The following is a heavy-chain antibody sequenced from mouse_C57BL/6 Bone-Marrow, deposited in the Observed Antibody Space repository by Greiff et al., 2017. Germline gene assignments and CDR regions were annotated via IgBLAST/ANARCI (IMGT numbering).Heavy chain of an antibody. V-gene: IGHV1-64*01. Sequence: VQLQQPGAELVKPGASVKLSCKASGYTFTSYWMHWVKQRPGQGLEWIGMIHPNSGSTNYNEKFKSKATLTVDKSSSTAYMQLSSLTSEDSAVYYCARWWDYDAGWYFDVWGTGTTVTVSS. J-gene: IGHJ1*03. CDR2: IHPNSGST. CDR1: GYTFTSYW. CDR3: ARWWDYDAGWYFDV. D-gene: IGHD2-4*01.